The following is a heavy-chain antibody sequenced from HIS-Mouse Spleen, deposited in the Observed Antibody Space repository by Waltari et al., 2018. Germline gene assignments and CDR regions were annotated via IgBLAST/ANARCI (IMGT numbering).Heavy chain of an antibody. V-gene: IGHV3-21*01. CDR2: ISSSSSYI. CDR1: GVTFSGYS. CDR3: ASLYYDILTGYYRDY. Sequence: EVQLVESGGGLVKPGGSLRLSCAASGVTFSGYSMSWVRQAPGKGLEWVSSISSSSSYIYYADSVKGRFTISRDNAKNSLYLQMNSLRAEDTAVYYCASLYYDILTGYYRDYWGQGTLVTVSS. J-gene: IGHJ4*02. D-gene: IGHD3-9*01.